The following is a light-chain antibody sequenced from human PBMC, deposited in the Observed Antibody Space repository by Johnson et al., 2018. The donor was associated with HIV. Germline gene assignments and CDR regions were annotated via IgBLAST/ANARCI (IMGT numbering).Light chain of an antibody. CDR2: ENN. CDR3: GTWDSSLIAGGFV. J-gene: IGLJ1*01. Sequence: QSVLTQPPSVSAAPGQKVTISCSGSSSNIGNNYVSWYQQLPGTAPKLLIYENNKRPSGIPDRFSGSKSGTSATLGITGLQTGAEADYYCGTWDSSLIAGGFVFGTGTKVTVL. CDR1: SSNIGNNY. V-gene: IGLV1-51*02.